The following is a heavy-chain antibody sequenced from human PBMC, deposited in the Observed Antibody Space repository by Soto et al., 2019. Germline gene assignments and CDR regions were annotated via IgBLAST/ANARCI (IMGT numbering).Heavy chain of an antibody. D-gene: IGHD2-2*01. Sequence: SETLSLTCTVSGGSVSSGSYYWSWIRQPPGKGLEWIVYIYYSGSTNYNPSLKSRVTISVDTSKNQFSLKLSSVTAADTAVYYCARDLVVPAAGTYYFDYWGQGTLVTVSS. V-gene: IGHV4-61*01. CDR1: GGSVSSGSYY. CDR2: IYYSGST. CDR3: ARDLVVPAAGTYYFDY. J-gene: IGHJ4*02.